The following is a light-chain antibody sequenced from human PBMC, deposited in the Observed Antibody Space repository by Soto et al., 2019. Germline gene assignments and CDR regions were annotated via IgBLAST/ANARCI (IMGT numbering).Light chain of an antibody. CDR2: AAS. V-gene: IGKV1-39*01. CDR1: QSISGY. CDR3: QQSYSTPRT. J-gene: IGKJ1*01. Sequence: DIQMTQSPSSLSASVGDRVTITCRASQSISGYLNWYQQKPRKAPNLLIYAASSLQSGVPSRFSGSGSVTDFTLTISSLQPEDFATYYCQQSYSTPRTFGQGTKVEIK.